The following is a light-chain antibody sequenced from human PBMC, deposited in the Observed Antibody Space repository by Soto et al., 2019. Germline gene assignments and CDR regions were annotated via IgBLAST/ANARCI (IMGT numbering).Light chain of an antibody. Sequence: QPVLTQPASVSGSPGQSITISCTGTSSDVGGYNYVSWYQQQSGKAPKLMIYDVSLRPSGVSDRFSGSKSANTASLTISGLHAEDEADYYCSSYTSSSTWVFGGGTKVTVL. CDR1: SSDVGGYNY. CDR2: DVS. V-gene: IGLV2-14*03. J-gene: IGLJ3*02. CDR3: SSYTSSSTWV.